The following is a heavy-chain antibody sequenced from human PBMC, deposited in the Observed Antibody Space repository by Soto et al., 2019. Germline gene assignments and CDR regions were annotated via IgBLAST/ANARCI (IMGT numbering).Heavy chain of an antibody. V-gene: IGHV4-30-4*01. CDR2: IYSSGST. J-gene: IGHJ6*02. CDR3: ARDNILGILYGGMDV. Sequence: QVQLQESGPGLVKPSQTLSLTCTVSAGSISSGDYYWSWIRQPPGKGLEWIGYIYSSGSTYYNPSLRSRVTISVDTSKNQFSLKLSSVTAADTAGYYCARDNILGILYGGMDVWGQGTTVTVSS. CDR1: AGSISSGDYY. D-gene: IGHD3-3*01.